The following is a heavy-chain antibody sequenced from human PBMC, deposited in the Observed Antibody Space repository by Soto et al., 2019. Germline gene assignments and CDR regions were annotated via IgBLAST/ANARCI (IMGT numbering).Heavy chain of an antibody. V-gene: IGHV3-30*03. Sequence: SLRLPCAGSGFTLRVVGMKWVRQAPGKGLEWVARISNDGSNEYYVDSVKGRFTISRDNAKNSLYLQMNSLRAEDTAVYYCASGPNSSSYYWGQGTLVTVSS. J-gene: IGHJ4*02. D-gene: IGHD6-6*01. CDR2: ISNDGSNE. CDR1: GFTLRVVG. CDR3: ASGPNSSSYY.